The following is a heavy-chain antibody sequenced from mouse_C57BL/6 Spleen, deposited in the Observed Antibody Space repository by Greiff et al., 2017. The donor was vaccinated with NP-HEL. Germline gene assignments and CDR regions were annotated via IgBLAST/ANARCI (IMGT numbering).Heavy chain of an antibody. V-gene: IGHV6-3*01. CDR2: IRLKSDNYAT. J-gene: IGHJ2*01. D-gene: IGHD1-1*01. CDR1: GFTFSNYW. Sequence: EVQLVESGGGLVQPGGSMKLSCVASGFTFSNYWMNWVRQSPEKGLEWVAQIRLKSDNYATHYAESVKGRFTISRDDSKSSVYLQMNNLRAEDTGIYYCTAVFYGSSYDYYFDYWGQGTTLTVSS. CDR3: TAVFYGSSYDYYFDY.